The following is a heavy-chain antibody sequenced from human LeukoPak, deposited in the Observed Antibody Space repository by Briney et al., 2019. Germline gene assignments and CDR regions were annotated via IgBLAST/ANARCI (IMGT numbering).Heavy chain of an antibody. V-gene: IGHV3-23*01. D-gene: IGHD2-2*01. J-gene: IGHJ5*02. CDR1: GFTFASHA. CDR2: ISATDGST. Sequence: GSLRLSCAASGFTFASHAMTWVRQAPGKGLEWVSSISATDGSTYYADSVRGRFTISRDNSKNTLFLQMNSLGAEDTALYYCVACASASCYGDRFDPWGQGTLVTVSS. CDR3: VACASASCYGDRFDP.